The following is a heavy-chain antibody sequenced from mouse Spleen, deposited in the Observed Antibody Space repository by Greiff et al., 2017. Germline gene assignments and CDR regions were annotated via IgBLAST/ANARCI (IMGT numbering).Heavy chain of an antibody. Sequence: VQLQQSGAELMRSGASVKLSCTASGFNIKDYYMHWVKQRPEQGLEWIGWIDPENGDTEYAPKFQGKATMTADTSSNTAYLQLSSLTSEDTAVYYCNAITTVVAPGFAYWGQGTLVTVSA. CDR1: GFNIKDYY. CDR3: NAITTVVAPGFAY. V-gene: IGHV14-4*02. J-gene: IGHJ3*01. CDR2: IDPENGDT. D-gene: IGHD1-1*01.